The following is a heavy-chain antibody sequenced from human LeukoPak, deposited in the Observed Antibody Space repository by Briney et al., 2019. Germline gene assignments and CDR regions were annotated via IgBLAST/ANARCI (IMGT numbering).Heavy chain of an antibody. CDR2: TYYSGST. CDR1: GGPISSGDYY. CDR3: ARDSGGYCSGGSCYSDY. J-gene: IGHJ4*02. Sequence: SQTLSLTCTVSGGPISSGDYYWSWIRLPPGKGLEWIGYTYYSGSTYYNPSLKSRVTISVDTSKNQFSLKLSSVTAADTAVYYCARDSGGYCSGGSCYSDYWGQGTLVTVSS. D-gene: IGHD2-15*01. V-gene: IGHV4-30-4*08.